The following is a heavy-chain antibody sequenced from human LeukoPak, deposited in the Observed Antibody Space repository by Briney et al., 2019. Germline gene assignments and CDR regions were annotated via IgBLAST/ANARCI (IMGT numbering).Heavy chain of an antibody. V-gene: IGHV3-64D*09. CDR2: ISSIGAST. D-gene: IGHD4-23*01. J-gene: IGHJ4*02. CDR3: ARDRFGYGGNSDY. CDR1: GFTFSSYG. Sequence: WGSLRLSCSASGFTFSSYGMHWVRQAPGKGLDYVSAISSIGASTYYADSVEGRFTISRDNSKNTLHLQMSSLRAEDTAVYYCARDRFGYGGNSDYWGQGTLVTVS.